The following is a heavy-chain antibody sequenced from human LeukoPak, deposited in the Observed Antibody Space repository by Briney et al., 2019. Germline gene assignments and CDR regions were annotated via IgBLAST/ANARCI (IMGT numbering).Heavy chain of an antibody. CDR3: ARGSPHSSGWYVNY. J-gene: IGHJ4*02. CDR1: GFTFSSFE. CDR2: ISYDGSNE. V-gene: IGHV3-30-3*01. Sequence: GGSLRLSCVASGFTFSSFEMNWVRQAPGKGLEWVAVISYDGSNEYYADSVKGRFTVSRDDSKNTMYLQMNSLRAEDTAVYYCARGSPHSSGWYVNYWGQGTLVTVSS. D-gene: IGHD6-19*01.